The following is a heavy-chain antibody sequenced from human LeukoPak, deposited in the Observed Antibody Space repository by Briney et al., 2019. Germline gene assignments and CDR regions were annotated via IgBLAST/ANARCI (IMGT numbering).Heavy chain of an antibody. CDR3: ARDFGSYYGSGSYYIAPKNWFDP. CDR2: IYTSGST. V-gene: IGHV4-4*07. CDR1: GGSISSYY. J-gene: IGHJ5*02. Sequence: PSETLSLTRTVSGGSISSYYWSWIRQPAGKGLEWIGRIYTSGSTNYNPSLKSRVTMSVDTSKNQFSLKLSSVTAADTAVYYCARDFGSYYGSGSYYIAPKNWFDPWGQGTLVTVSS. D-gene: IGHD3-10*01.